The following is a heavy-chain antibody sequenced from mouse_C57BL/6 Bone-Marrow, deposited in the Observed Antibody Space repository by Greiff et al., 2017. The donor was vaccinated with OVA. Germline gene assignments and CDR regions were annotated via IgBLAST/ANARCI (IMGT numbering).Heavy chain of an antibody. CDR2: INPNNGGT. V-gene: IGHV1-26*01. CDR3: ARCDYDRGDY. D-gene: IGHD2-4*01. CDR1: GYTFTDYY. Sequence: EVQLQQSGPELVKPGASVKISCKASGYTFTDYYMNWVKQSHGKSLEWIGDINPNNGGTSYNQKFKGKATLTVDKSSSPAYMELRSLTSEDSAVYYCARCDYDRGDYWGQGTTLTVSS. J-gene: IGHJ2*01.